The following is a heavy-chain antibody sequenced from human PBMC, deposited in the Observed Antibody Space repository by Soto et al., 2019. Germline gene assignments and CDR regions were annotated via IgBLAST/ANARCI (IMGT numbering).Heavy chain of an antibody. CDR3: TTQYGDDYYYYYGMDV. J-gene: IGHJ6*02. Sequence: PGGSLRLSCAASGFTFSNAWMNWVRQAPGKGLEWVGRIKSKTDGGTTDYAAPVKGRFTISRDDSKNTLYLQMNSLKTEDTAVYYCTTQYGDDYYYYYGMDVWGQGTTVTVSS. CDR2: IKSKTDGGTT. V-gene: IGHV3-15*07. CDR1: GFTFSNAW. D-gene: IGHD4-17*01.